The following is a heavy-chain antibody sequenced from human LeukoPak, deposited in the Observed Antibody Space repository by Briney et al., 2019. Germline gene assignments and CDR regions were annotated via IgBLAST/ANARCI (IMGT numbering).Heavy chain of an antibody. CDR3: ARDSGEAAAGTGGDWFDP. CDR2: IYSGGST. Sequence: PGGSLRLSCAASGFTVSSNYMSWVRQAPGKGLEWVSVIYSGGSTYYADSVKGRFTISRDNSKNTLYLQMNSLRAEDTAVYYCARDSGEAAAGTGGDWFDPWGQGTLVTVSS. J-gene: IGHJ5*02. D-gene: IGHD6-13*01. V-gene: IGHV3-66*01. CDR1: GFTVSSNY.